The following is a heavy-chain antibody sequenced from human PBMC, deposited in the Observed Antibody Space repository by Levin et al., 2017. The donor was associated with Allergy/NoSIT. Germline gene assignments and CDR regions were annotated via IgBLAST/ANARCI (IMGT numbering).Heavy chain of an antibody. CDR2: INWNGGST. CDR3: ARVLYSSFRGSSYDYGMDG. CDR1: GFTFDDYG. Sequence: GESLKISCAASGFTFDDYGMSWVRQAPGKGLEWVSGINWNGGSTGYADSVKGRFTISRDNAKNSLYLQMNSLRAEDTALYHCARVLYSSFRGSSYDYGMDGWGQGTTVTVSS. J-gene: IGHJ6*02. V-gene: IGHV3-20*01. D-gene: IGHD6-6*01.